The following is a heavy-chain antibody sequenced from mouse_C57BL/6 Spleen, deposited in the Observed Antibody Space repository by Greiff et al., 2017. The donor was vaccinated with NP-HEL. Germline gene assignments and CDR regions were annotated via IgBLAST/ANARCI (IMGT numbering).Heavy chain of an antibody. CDR3: ARKGGIYYDYDADFDC. Sequence: QVQLQQPGAELVRPGSSVKLSCKASGYTFTSYWMHWVKQRPIQGLEWIGNIHPSDSETHYNQKFKDKATLTVDKSSSTAYIQLSSLTSEDSAGYYCARKGGIYYDYDADFDCWGQGTTLTVSS. D-gene: IGHD2-4*01. CDR1: GYTFTSYW. J-gene: IGHJ2*01. V-gene: IGHV1-52*01. CDR2: IHPSDSET.